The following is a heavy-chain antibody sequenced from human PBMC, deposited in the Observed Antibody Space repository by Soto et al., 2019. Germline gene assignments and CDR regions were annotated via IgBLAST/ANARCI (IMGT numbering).Heavy chain of an antibody. CDR3: ARQAFGDRHAFDI. J-gene: IGHJ3*02. Sequence: PGESLKISCQGSGYRFAGLWIGWVRQMPGKGLEWMGTIYPGDSDTRYSPSLEGQVIISADTSISTAYLYWSSLKASDTAMYYCARQAFGDRHAFDIWGPGTRVTVSS. D-gene: IGHD3-3*01. CDR2: IYPGDSDT. V-gene: IGHV5-51*01. CDR1: GYRFAGLW.